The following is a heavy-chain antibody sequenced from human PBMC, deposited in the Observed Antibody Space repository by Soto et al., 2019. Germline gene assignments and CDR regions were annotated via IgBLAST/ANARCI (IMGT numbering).Heavy chain of an antibody. CDR2: INAGNGNT. CDR3: ARLAYCGGVCYLYFQH. D-gene: IGHD2-21*02. J-gene: IGHJ1*01. V-gene: IGHV1-3*01. Sequence: GASVKVSCKASGYTFTSYAMHWVRQAPGQRLEWMGWINAGNGNTKYSQKFQGRVTITRDTSASTAYMELSSLRSEDTAVYYCARLAYCGGVCYLYFQHWGQGTLVTVSS. CDR1: GYTFTSYA.